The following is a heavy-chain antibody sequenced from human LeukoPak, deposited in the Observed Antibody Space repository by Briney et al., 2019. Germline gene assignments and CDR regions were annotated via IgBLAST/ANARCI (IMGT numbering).Heavy chain of an antibody. Sequence: SGTLSLTCTVSGGSISSSSYYWGWIRQPPGTGLGWNRRIYYIGSTYYNPSLKSRFTISGDTSKNQFSLKLSSVTAADTAVYYCARMGNTYYYDSSGYLFYYWGQGTLVTVSS. CDR2: IYYIGST. D-gene: IGHD3-22*01. CDR3: ARMGNTYYYDSSGYLFYY. J-gene: IGHJ4*02. CDR1: GGSISSSSYY. V-gene: IGHV4-39*07.